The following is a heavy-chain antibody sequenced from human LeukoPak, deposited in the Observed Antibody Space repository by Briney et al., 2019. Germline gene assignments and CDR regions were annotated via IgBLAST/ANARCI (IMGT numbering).Heavy chain of an antibody. J-gene: IGHJ1*01. CDR2: IYYSGST. CDR1: GGSISSGDYY. Sequence: SETLSLTCTVSGGSISSGDYYWSWIRQPPGKGLEWIGYIYYSGSTYYNPSHKSRVTISVDTSKNQFSLKLSSVTAADTAVYYCARSLYGDYGYFQHWGQGTLVTVSS. V-gene: IGHV4-30-4*01. CDR3: ARSLYGDYGYFQH. D-gene: IGHD4-17*01.